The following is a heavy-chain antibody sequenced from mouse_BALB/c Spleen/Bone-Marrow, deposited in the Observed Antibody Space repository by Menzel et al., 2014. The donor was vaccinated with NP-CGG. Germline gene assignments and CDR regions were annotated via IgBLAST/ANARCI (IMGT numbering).Heavy chain of an antibody. CDR1: GYTFTSYW. V-gene: IGHV1S81*02. CDR2: INPSNGRA. Sequence: VQLQQSGAELVKPGASLKLSCKASGYTFTSYWMHWVKQRPGQGLEWIGEINPSNGRANYNEKFKSKATLTVDKSSSTAYMQLSSLTSEDSVVYYCAREMVFDITTVVATGGYYFDYWAKAPLSQSPQ. D-gene: IGHD1-1*01. CDR3: AREMVFDITTVVATGGYYFDY. J-gene: IGHJ2*01.